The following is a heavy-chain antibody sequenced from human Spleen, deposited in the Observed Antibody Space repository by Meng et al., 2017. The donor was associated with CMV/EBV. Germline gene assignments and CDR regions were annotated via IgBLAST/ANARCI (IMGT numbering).Heavy chain of an antibody. Sequence: ASVKVSCKASGYTFTSYYIHWVRQAPGQGLEWMGIINPSGGSTSYAQKFQGRVTMTRDTSTSTVYMELSSLRSEDTAVYYCARDRDTLVFGVITLSPGDYWGQGTLVTVSS. D-gene: IGHD3-3*01. CDR2: INPSGGST. CDR1: GYTFTSYY. CDR3: ARDRDTLVFGVITLSPGDY. J-gene: IGHJ4*02. V-gene: IGHV1-46*01.